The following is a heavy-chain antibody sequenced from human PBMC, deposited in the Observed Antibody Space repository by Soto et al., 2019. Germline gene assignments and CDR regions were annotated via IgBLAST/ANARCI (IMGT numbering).Heavy chain of an antibody. V-gene: IGHV1-69*06. CDR3: AGVGYNFWSRYDFYGRDV. D-gene: IGHD3-3*01. Sequence: QVRLVQSGAEVKKPGSSVKVSCEASGGTFSSYAVTWVRQAPGQGLEWMGGIIPIVTTPNYAQKFQGRLTISEDKSTSKSYMALSSLRSADTAVYSCAGVGYNFWSRYDFYGRDVWGQGTTVIVSS. J-gene: IGHJ6*02. CDR2: IIPIVTTP. CDR1: GGTFSSYA.